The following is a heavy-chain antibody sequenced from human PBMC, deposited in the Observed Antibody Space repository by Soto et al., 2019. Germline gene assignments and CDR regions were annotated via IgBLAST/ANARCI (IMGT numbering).Heavy chain of an antibody. CDR1: GYSFTNYW. CDR3: SLRRGSSGWFSAAFDI. CDR2: IYPSDSDT. Sequence: GESLKISCKGSGYSFTNYWIGWVRQMPGEGLEWMAIIYPSDSDTRYSPSFQGQVTISADKSITTAYLQWSSLKASDTAMYYCSLRRGSSGWFSAAFDIWGQGTMVTVSS. V-gene: IGHV5-51*01. J-gene: IGHJ3*02. D-gene: IGHD6-19*01.